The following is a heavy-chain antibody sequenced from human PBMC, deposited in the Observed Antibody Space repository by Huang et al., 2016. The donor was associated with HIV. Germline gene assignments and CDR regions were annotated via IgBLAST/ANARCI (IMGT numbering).Heavy chain of an antibody. CDR3: AAYTSGPAGYYYYYDMDV. J-gene: IGHJ6*02. CDR2: SVVGSGNT. Sequence: QMQLVQSGPEVKKPGTSVKVSCKASGFPFTSSAVQWVRQARGQRLEWIGWSVVGSGNTNYEQKFQERVTITRDMSTSTAYMELSSLRSEDTAVYYCAAYTSGPAGYYYYYDMDVWGQGTTVTVSS. V-gene: IGHV1-58*01. D-gene: IGHD6-19*01. CDR1: GFPFTSSA.